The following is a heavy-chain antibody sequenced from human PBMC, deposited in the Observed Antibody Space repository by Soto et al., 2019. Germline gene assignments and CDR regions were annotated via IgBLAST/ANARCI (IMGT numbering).Heavy chain of an antibody. J-gene: IGHJ3*01. CDR1: GGPVNSGGSF. CDR3: ARAGYQIGLNDAFDF. CDR2: IFNSGTS. Sequence: SETLSLTCTVSGGPVNSGGSFWTWIRQPPGKGLEWIGFIFNSGTSNYNPSLKSRLTISLDRSNNQFSLRLTSMTAADTAVYYCARAGYQIGLNDAFDFWGQGTMVTVSS. V-gene: IGHV4-61*08. D-gene: IGHD5-12*01.